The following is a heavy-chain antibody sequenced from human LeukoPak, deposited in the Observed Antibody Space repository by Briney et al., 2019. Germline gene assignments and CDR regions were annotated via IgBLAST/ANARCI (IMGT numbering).Heavy chain of an antibody. CDR3: ARDRITDFWSGYYTNYFDY. V-gene: IGHV1-8*01. CDR2: MNPNSGNT. CDR1: GYTFTSYD. D-gene: IGHD3-3*01. J-gene: IGHJ4*02. Sequence: ASVKVSCKASGYTFTSYDINWVRQATGQGLEWMGWMNPNSGNTGYAQKFQGRVTMTRNTSISTAYMELSSLRSEDTAVYYCARDRITDFWSGYYTNYFDYWGQGTLVTVSS.